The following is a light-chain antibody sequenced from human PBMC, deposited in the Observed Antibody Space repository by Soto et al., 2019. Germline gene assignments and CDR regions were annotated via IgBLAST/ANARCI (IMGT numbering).Light chain of an antibody. CDR2: RNI. V-gene: IGLV1-47*01. J-gene: IGLJ2*01. CDR1: SSNIESNF. Sequence: QSVLTQPPAASGTPGQRVTISCSGSSSNIESNFVYWYQHLPGTAPKLLTYRNILRPSGVPDRFSASKSGTSASLAIGGLRSEDEADYFCATWDDSLSCVVFGGGTQLTVL. CDR3: ATWDDSLSCVV.